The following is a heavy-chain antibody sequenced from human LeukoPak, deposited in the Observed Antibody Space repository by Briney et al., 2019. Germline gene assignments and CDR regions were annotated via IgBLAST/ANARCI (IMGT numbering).Heavy chain of an antibody. Sequence: GGSLRLSCAASGFTFSSYAMSWVRQAPGKGLEWASAISGSGGSTYYADSVKGRFTISRDNSKNTLYLQMNSLRAEDTAVYYCAKSSGYDFSTPPGIDYWGQGTLVTVSS. CDR1: GFTFSSYA. V-gene: IGHV3-23*01. CDR3: AKSSGYDFSTPPGIDY. D-gene: IGHD5-12*01. CDR2: ISGSGGST. J-gene: IGHJ4*02.